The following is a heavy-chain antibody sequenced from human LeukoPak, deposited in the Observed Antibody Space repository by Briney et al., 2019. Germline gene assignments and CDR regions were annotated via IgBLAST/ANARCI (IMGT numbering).Heavy chain of an antibody. J-gene: IGHJ6*02. D-gene: IGHD6-6*01. V-gene: IGHV4-34*01. CDR1: GGSFSGYY. CDR2: INHSGST. Sequence: SETLSLTCAVYGGSFSGYYWSWIRQPPGKGLEWIGEINHSGSTNYNPSLKSRVTISVDTSKNQFSLKLSSVTAADTAVYYCAVAARRGYKYYYYGMDVWGQGTTVTVSS. CDR3: AVAARRGYKYYYYGMDV.